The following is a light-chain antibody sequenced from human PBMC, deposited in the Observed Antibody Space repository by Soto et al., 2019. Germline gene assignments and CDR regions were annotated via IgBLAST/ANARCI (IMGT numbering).Light chain of an antibody. CDR1: NSNIGINY. J-gene: IGLJ2*01. CDR3: GTWYSSLSAEV. CDR2: DDN. Sequence: QSVLTQPPSVSAAPGQKVTISCSGSNSNIGINYVSWYQHLPGTAPKLLIFDDNKRPSGIPDRFSASKSGTSATLGITGLQAGDEADYYCGTWYSSLSAEVFGGGTKLTVL. V-gene: IGLV1-51*01.